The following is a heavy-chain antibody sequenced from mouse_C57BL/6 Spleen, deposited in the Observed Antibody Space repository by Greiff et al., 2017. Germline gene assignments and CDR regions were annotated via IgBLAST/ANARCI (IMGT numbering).Heavy chain of an antibody. V-gene: IGHV1-39*01. CDR2: INPNYGTT. CDR3: ASTSDGYSHFDV. D-gene: IGHD2-3*01. Sequence: LVEPGPELVKPGASVKISCKASGYSFTDYNMNWVKQSNGKSLAWIGVINPNYGTTSYNQKFKGKATLTVDQSSSTAYLQLNSLTSEDSAVYCCASTSDGYSHFDVWGKGTTLTVSS. J-gene: IGHJ2*01. CDR1: GYSFTDYN.